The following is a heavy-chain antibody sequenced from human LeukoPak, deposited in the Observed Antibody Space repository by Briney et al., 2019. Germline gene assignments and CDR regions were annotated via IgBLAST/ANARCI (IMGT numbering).Heavy chain of an antibody. D-gene: IGHD3-10*01. J-gene: IGHJ4*02. Sequence: ASVKVSCKASGYTFTSYGISWVRQAPGQGLEWMGWISAYNGNTNYAQKFQGRVTMTRDTSISTAYMELSRLRSDDTAVYYCASYGSGRDFDYWGQGTLVTVSS. V-gene: IGHV1-18*01. CDR2: ISAYNGNT. CDR1: GYTFTSYG. CDR3: ASYGSGRDFDY.